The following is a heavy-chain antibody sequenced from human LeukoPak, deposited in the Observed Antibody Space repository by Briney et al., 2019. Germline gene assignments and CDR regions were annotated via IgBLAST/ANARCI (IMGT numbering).Heavy chain of an antibody. J-gene: IGHJ4*02. D-gene: IGHD5-18*01. Sequence: SETLSLTCTVSGGSISSYYWSWIRQPPGKGLEWIGYIYYSGSTNYNPSLKSPNYNPSLKSRVTISVDTSKNQFSLKLSSVTAADTAVYYCARSLFGYSYGPLDYWGQGTLVTVSS. V-gene: IGHV4-59*08. CDR2: IYYSGSTNYNPSLKSP. CDR1: GGSISSYY. CDR3: ARSLFGYSYGPLDY.